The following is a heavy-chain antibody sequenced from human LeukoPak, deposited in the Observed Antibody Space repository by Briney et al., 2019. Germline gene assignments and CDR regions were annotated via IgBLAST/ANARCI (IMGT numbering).Heavy chain of an antibody. CDR3: AKDVSIAVAASNWFDP. Sequence: GESLRLSCAASGFTFSSYGLSWVRQAPGKGLEWVSAISGSGGSTYYADSVKGRFTISRDNSKNTLYLQMNSLRAEDTAVYYCAKDVSIAVAASNWFDPWGQGTLVTVSS. J-gene: IGHJ5*02. V-gene: IGHV3-23*01. CDR1: GFTFSSYG. CDR2: ISGSGGST. D-gene: IGHD6-19*01.